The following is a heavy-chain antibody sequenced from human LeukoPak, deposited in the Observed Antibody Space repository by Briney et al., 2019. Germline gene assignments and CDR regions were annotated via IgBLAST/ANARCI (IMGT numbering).Heavy chain of an antibody. J-gene: IGHJ3*02. V-gene: IGHV1-8*01. CDR3: ARIGDYYDSSGSRDAFDI. CDR1: GYTFTSYD. D-gene: IGHD3-22*01. Sequence: ASVKVSCKASGYTFTSYDINWVRQATGQGLEWMGWMNPNSGNTGYAQKFQGRVTMTRNTSISTAYMELSSLRPEDTAVYYCARIGDYYDSSGSRDAFDIWGQGTMVTVSS. CDR2: MNPNSGNT.